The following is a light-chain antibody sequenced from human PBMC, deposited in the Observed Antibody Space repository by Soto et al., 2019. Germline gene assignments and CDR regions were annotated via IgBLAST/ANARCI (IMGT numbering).Light chain of an antibody. Sequence: DIRMTQSPSTLCASVGDRVTITCRASQSISSWLAWYQQKPGKAPKLLIYKASSLESGVPSRFSGSGSGTEFTLTISSLHPDDFATYYCQQYNSYSTFGQGTKVEIK. CDR3: QQYNSYST. CDR2: KAS. J-gene: IGKJ1*01. V-gene: IGKV1-5*03. CDR1: QSISSW.